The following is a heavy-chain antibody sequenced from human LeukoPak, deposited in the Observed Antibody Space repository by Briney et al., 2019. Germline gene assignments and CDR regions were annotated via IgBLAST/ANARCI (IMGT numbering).Heavy chain of an antibody. D-gene: IGHD3-10*01. V-gene: IGHV3-23*01. Sequence: GGALRLSCAASGFTFSTYSMNWVRQAPGKGLEWVSTITGTGGSTYYAGSVKGRFTISRDNSKNTLYLQMNSLRAEDTAVYYCAKGYYGSGSYLYAFDIWGQGTMVTVS. CDR3: AKGYYGSGSYLYAFDI. J-gene: IGHJ3*02. CDR2: ITGTGGST. CDR1: GFTFSTYS.